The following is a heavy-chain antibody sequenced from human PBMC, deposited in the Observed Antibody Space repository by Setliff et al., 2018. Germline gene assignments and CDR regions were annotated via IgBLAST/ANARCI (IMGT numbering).Heavy chain of an antibody. J-gene: IGHJ4*02. CDR1: GGTFSRSA. V-gene: IGHV1-18*01. D-gene: IGHD2-2*01. CDR3: ARGPVDFVVVPAAAKFDY. Sequence: ASVKVSCKASGGTFSRSAISWVRQAPGQGLEWMGWISTYTANTKYAQRFQGRVTMTTDTPTSTAYMELRSLTSDDTAVYYCARGPVDFVVVPAAAKFDYWGQGTLVTVSS. CDR2: ISTYTANT.